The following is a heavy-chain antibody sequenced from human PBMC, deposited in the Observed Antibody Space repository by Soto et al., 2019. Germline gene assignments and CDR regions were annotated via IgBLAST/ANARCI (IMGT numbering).Heavy chain of an antibody. CDR1: GGTFSSYS. CDR2: IIPIFGTA. CDR3: ARDPPAGLLSRPWFDP. D-gene: IGHD3-22*01. J-gene: IGHJ5*02. Sequence: SENVSCKASGGTFSSYSTSWVRQAAGQGLEWMGGIIPIFGTANYAQKFQGRVTITADESTSTAYMELSRLRSEDTAVYYCARDPPAGLLSRPWFDPWGQGTLVTVSS. V-gene: IGHV1-69*13.